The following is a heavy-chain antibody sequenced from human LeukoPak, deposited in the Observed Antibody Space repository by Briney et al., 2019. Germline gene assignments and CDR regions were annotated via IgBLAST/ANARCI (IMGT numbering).Heavy chain of an antibody. Sequence: GGSLRLSCAASGFTFSSYAMSWVRQAPGKGLEWASAISGSGGSTYYADSVKGRFTISRDNSKNTLYLQMNSLRAEDTAVYYCAKYFVYYGSGSYDYWGQGTLVTVSS. CDR1: GFTFSSYA. D-gene: IGHD3-10*01. CDR3: AKYFVYYGSGSYDY. V-gene: IGHV3-23*01. J-gene: IGHJ4*02. CDR2: ISGSGGST.